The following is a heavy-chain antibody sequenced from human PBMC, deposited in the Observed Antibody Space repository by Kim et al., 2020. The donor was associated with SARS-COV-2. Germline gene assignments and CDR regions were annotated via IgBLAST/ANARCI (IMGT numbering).Heavy chain of an antibody. V-gene: IGHV3-53*04. J-gene: IGHJ6*03. CDR3: AVDPTDRYYYYMDV. Sequence: VDSLKGRFTISRHYSKNMLFLQMDSLRAEDTAVYYCAVDPTDRYYYYMDVWGKGTTVTVSS.